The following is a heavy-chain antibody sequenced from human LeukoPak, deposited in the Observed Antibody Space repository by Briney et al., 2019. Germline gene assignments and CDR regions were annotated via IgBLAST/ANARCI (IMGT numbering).Heavy chain of an antibody. Sequence: GGSLRLSCAASGFTFSSYGMHWVRQAPGKGLEWVAVIWYDGSNKYYADSVKGRFTISRDNSKNTLFLQMNSLRAEDTATYYCAKVIQSATTAPDYWGQGTLVTVSS. CDR3: AKVIQSATTAPDY. D-gene: IGHD1-1*01. CDR1: GFTFSSYG. V-gene: IGHV3-33*06. J-gene: IGHJ4*02. CDR2: IWYDGSNK.